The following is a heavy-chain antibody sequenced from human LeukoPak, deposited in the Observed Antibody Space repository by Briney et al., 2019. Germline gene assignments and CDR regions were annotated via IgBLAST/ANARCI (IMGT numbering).Heavy chain of an antibody. Sequence: ASVKVSCKASGGTFSSYAISWVRQAPGQGLEWMGGIIPIFGTANYAQKFQGRVTITTDESTSTAYMELSSLRSEDTAVYYCARSRTGLHYYYYYMDVWGKGTTVTVSS. V-gene: IGHV1-69*05. CDR2: IIPIFGTA. D-gene: IGHD1-1*01. CDR3: ARSRTGLHYYYYYMDV. CDR1: GGTFSSYA. J-gene: IGHJ6*03.